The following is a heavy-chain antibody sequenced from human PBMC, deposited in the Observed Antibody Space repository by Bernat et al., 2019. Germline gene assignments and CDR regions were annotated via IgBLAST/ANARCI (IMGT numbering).Heavy chain of an antibody. CDR3: AREVAVAGPWAFDN. CDR1: GFTFSSYA. CDR2: ISSNGGST. J-gene: IGHJ3*02. Sequence: EVQLVESGEGLVQPGGSLRLSCAASGFTFSSYAMHWVRQAPGKGLEYVSAISSNGGSTYYADSVKGRFTISRDNSKNTLYLQMGSLRAEDMAVYYCAREVAVAGPWAFDNWGQGTMVTVSS. D-gene: IGHD6-19*01. V-gene: IGHV3-64*02.